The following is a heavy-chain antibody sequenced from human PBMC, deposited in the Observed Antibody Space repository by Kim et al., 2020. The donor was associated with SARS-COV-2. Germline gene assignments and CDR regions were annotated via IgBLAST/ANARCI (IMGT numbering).Heavy chain of an antibody. J-gene: IGHJ4*02. V-gene: IGHV3-11*01. CDR3: ARDLHSSGGKFSQFDY. CDR2: ISSSGTTI. D-gene: IGHD6-19*01. Sequence: GGSLRLSCAASGFTFSDYYMNWIRQAPGKGLEWVAYISSSGTTIYYADSVKGQFTISRDNGKNSVYLQMNSLRAEDTAMYYCARDLHSSGGKFSQFDYWGQGTLATVSS. CDR1: GFTFSDYY.